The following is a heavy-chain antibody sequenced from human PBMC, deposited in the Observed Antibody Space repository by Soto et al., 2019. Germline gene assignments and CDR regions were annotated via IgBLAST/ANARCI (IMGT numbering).Heavy chain of an antibody. J-gene: IGHJ4*02. V-gene: IGHV3-33*01. Sequence: PGGSLRLSCAASGLTFSSYGMHWVRQAPGKGLEWVAVIWYDGSNKYYADSVKGRFTISRDNSKNTLYLQMNSLRAEDTAVYYCARLLWFGELSSYFDYWGQGTLVTVSS. CDR2: IWYDGSNK. CDR3: ARLLWFGELSSYFDY. D-gene: IGHD3-10*01. CDR1: GLTFSSYG.